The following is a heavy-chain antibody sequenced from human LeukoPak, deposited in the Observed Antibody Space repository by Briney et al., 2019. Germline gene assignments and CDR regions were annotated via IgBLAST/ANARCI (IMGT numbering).Heavy chain of an antibody. J-gene: IGHJ4*02. D-gene: IGHD2-2*01. Sequence: SVKVSCKASGGTFSSYAISWVRQAPGQGLEWMGGIIPILGTANYAQKFQGRVTITTDESTSTAYMELSSLRSEDTAVYYCAREAVNKYQLLYFDYWGQGTLVTVSS. CDR3: AREAVNKYQLLYFDY. V-gene: IGHV1-69*05. CDR2: IIPILGTA. CDR1: GGTFSSYA.